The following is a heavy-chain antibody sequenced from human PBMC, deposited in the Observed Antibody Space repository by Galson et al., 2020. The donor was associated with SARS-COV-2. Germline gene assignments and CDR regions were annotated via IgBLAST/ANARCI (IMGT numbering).Heavy chain of an antibody. V-gene: IGHV3-11*06. D-gene: IGHD2-15*01. CDR1: GFTFSDYF. J-gene: IGHJ4*02. CDR3: ARAPRYRSGGSCPPVDS. CDR2: ISTTGTYT. Sequence: TGGSLRLSCAASGFTFSDYFMSWIRQTPGKGLEWVSYISTTGTYTNYAGSVKGQFTISRDNAKSSLYLQMNSLRAEDTAVYYCARAPRYRSGGSCPPVDSWGQGTLVTVSS.